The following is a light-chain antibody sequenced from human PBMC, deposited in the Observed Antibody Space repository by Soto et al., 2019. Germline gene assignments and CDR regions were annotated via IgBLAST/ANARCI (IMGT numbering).Light chain of an antibody. CDR2: DVS. CDR3: NSYTSTTTQV. Sequence: QSALTQPASVSGSPGQSITISCTGTSSDVGGYNYVSWSQQHPGKAPKLMIYDVSTRPSGVSNRFSGSKSGNTASLTISVLQAEDEGDYYCNSYTSTTTQVFGTGTKLTVL. J-gene: IGLJ1*01. CDR1: SSDVGGYNY. V-gene: IGLV2-14*01.